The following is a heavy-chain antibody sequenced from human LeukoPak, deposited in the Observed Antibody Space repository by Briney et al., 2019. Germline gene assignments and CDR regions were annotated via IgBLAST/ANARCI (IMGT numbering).Heavy chain of an antibody. CDR2: ISYDGSDK. Sequence: GGSLRLSCAASGFTFSTYDMHWVRQAPGKGLEWVAIISYDGSDKYYADSVKGRFTISRDNSKNTLYLQMNSLRAEDTAVYYCAKDFGEAAFDIWGQGTMVTVSS. J-gene: IGHJ3*02. V-gene: IGHV3-30*18. D-gene: IGHD3-10*01. CDR1: GFTFSTYD. CDR3: AKDFGEAAFDI.